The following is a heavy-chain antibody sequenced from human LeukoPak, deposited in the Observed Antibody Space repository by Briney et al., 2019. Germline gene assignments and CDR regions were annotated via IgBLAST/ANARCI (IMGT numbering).Heavy chain of an antibody. D-gene: IGHD6-13*01. CDR1: GGSISSYY. CDR2: IYYSGST. V-gene: IGHV4-59*12. Sequence: SETLSLTCTVSGGSISSYYWSWIRQPPGKGLEWIGYIYYSGSTYYNPSLKSRVTISVDTSKNQFSLKLSSVTAADTAVYYCARASRIAAAGNFDYWGQGTLVTVSS. CDR3: ARASRIAAAGNFDY. J-gene: IGHJ4*02.